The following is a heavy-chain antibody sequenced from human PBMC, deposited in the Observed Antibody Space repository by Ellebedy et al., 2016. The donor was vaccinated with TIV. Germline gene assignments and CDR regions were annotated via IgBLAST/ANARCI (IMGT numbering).Heavy chain of an antibody. J-gene: IGHJ5*02. CDR3: ARRYYYGSGSYNWFDP. CDR2: IYPGDSDT. CDR1: GYSFTSYW. D-gene: IGHD3-10*01. Sequence: GESLKISXKGSGYSFTSYWIGWVRQMPGKGLEWMGIIYPGDSDTRYSPSFQGQVTISADKSISTAYLQWSSLKASDTAMYYCARRYYYGSGSYNWFDPWGQGTLVTVSS. V-gene: IGHV5-51*01.